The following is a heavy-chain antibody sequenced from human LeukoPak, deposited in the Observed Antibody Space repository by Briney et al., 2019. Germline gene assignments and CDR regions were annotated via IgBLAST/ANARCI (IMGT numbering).Heavy chain of an antibody. CDR1: GFTFSNYA. CDR2: ISGRGDIT. Sequence: GGSLRLSCTASGFTFSNYAMTWVRQAPGKGLEWVSAISGRGDITYYADSVKGRFTLSRDNSKNTLYLQMNSLRAEDTAVYYCAKSMVRGVIILDFDYWGQGTLVTVSS. CDR3: AKSMVRGVIILDFDY. J-gene: IGHJ4*02. V-gene: IGHV3-23*01. D-gene: IGHD3-10*01.